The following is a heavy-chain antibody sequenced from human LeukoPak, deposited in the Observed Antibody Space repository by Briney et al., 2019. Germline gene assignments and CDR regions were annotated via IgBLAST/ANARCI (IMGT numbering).Heavy chain of an antibody. D-gene: IGHD3-22*01. CDR3: ARDDYYDSSGIFEAFDI. J-gene: IGHJ3*02. CDR2: IIPILGIA. Sequence: ASVKVSCKASGGTFSSYAISWVRQAPGQGLEWMGRIIPILGIANYAQKFQGRVTITADKSTSTAYMELSSLRSEDTAVYYCARDDYYDSSGIFEAFDIWGQGTMVTVSS. CDR1: GGTFSSYA. V-gene: IGHV1-69*04.